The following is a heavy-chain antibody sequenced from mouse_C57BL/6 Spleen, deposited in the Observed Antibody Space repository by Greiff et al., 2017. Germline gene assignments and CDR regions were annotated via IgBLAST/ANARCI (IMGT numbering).Heavy chain of an antibody. D-gene: IGHD2-4*01. CDR1: GYAFTNYL. J-gene: IGHJ3*01. V-gene: IGHV1-54*01. CDR3: ARSVYDYNEEFAY. CDR2: IDPGSGGT. Sequence: QVQLKESGAELVRPGTSVKVSCKASGYAFTNYLIEWVKQRPGQGLEWIGVIDPGSGGTNYNEKFKGKATLTADKSSSTAYMQLSSLTSEDSAVYFCARSVYDYNEEFAYWGQGTLVTVSA.